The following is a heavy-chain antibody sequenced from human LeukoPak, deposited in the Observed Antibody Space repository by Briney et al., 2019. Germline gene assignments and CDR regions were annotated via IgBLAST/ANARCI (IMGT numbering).Heavy chain of an antibody. Sequence: ASVKVSCKASGYSFTSYGVNWVRQAPGQGLEWLGWVSGYTGNTNYAPSLLGRVAMTTDASTTTAYMELNSLTSDDTAVYYCVRGPRVASIGPFDYWGQGTLVTVSS. CDR3: VRGPRVASIGPFDY. D-gene: IGHD3-3*02. V-gene: IGHV1-18*01. CDR1: GYSFTSYG. J-gene: IGHJ4*02. CDR2: VSGYTGNT.